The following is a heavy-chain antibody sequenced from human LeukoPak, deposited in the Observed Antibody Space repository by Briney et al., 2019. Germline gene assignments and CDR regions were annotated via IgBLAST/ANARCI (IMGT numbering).Heavy chain of an antibody. Sequence: ASVKVSCKASGYTFTSYGISWVRQAPGQGLEWMGWISAYNGNTNYAQKLQGRVTMTTDTSTSTAYMELRSLRSDDTAVYYCARVVPSSWAYYYYYMDVWGKGTTVTVSS. V-gene: IGHV1-18*01. CDR3: ARVVPSSWAYYYYYMDV. J-gene: IGHJ6*03. D-gene: IGHD2-2*01. CDR1: GYTFTSYG. CDR2: ISAYNGNT.